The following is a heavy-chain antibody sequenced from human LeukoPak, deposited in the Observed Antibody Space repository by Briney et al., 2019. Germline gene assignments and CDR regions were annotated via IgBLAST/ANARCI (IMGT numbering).Heavy chain of an antibody. CDR1: GFAFSTYW. V-gene: IGHV3-74*01. J-gene: IGHJ4*02. D-gene: IGHD4-17*01. CDR3: TRGRYYLDS. CDR2: FNSDGRSA. Sequence: GGSLRLSCAASGFAFSTYWMHWVRQAPGKGLVWVSRFNSDGRSAYYADSVKGRFTISRDNAKNTLYLQMNSLRAEDTAVYYCTRGRYYLDSWGQGTLVTVSS.